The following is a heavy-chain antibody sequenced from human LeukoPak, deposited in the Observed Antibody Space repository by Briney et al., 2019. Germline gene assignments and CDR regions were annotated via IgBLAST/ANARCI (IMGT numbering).Heavy chain of an antibody. Sequence: GGSLRLSCPASGFTFSSYAMSWVRQAPGKGLEWVSSISGSGGSTYYADFVKGRFTISRDNSKNTLYLQMNSLRAEDTAVYYCAKSLTTVTTGGWYFDLWGRGTLVTVSS. CDR2: ISGSGGST. CDR1: GFTFSSYA. J-gene: IGHJ2*01. V-gene: IGHV3-23*01. CDR3: AKSLTTVTTGGWYFDL. D-gene: IGHD4-17*01.